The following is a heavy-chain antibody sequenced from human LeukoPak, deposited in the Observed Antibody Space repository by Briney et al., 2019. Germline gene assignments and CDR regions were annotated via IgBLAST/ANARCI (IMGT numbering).Heavy chain of an antibody. CDR1: GGSISRSSYY. CDR2: IYYSGST. CDR3: ASPRMNAFDV. J-gene: IGHJ3*01. V-gene: IGHV4-39*01. Sequence: SETLSLTCTVSGGSISRSSYYRGWIRQPPGKGLEWIGSIYYSGSTYYNPSLKSRATISVDTSKNQYSQNLNSVTAADMAVYYRASPRMNAFDVWGQGTMVTVSS. D-gene: IGHD2-15*01.